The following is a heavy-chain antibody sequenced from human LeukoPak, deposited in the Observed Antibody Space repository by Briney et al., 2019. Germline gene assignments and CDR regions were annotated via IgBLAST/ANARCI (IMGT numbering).Heavy chain of an antibody. CDR1: GGSISSGDYY. CDR3: ARSPYSYYDFWSGTYTPFDY. CDR2: IYYSGST. J-gene: IGHJ4*02. V-gene: IGHV4-30-4*01. Sequence: SETLSLTCTVSGGSISSGDYYWSWIRQPPGKGLEWIGYIYYSGSTYYNPSLKSRVTISVDTSKNQFSLKLSSVTAADTAVYYCARSPYSYYDFWSGTYTPFDYWGQGTLVTVSS. D-gene: IGHD3-3*01.